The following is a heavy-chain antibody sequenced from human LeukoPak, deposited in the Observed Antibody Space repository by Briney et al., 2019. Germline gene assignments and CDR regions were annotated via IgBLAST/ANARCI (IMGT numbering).Heavy chain of an antibody. CDR1: GGSISSYY. Sequence: SETLSLTCTVSGGSISSYYWYWIRQPAGMGLEWIGRIYTSGSTNYNPSLKSRVTISVDTSKNQFSLKLSSVTAADTAVYYCASRPELYYYDSSGYGRGYFDYWGQGTLVTVSS. CDR3: ASRPELYYYDSSGYGRGYFDY. V-gene: IGHV4-4*07. J-gene: IGHJ4*02. D-gene: IGHD3-22*01. CDR2: IYTSGST.